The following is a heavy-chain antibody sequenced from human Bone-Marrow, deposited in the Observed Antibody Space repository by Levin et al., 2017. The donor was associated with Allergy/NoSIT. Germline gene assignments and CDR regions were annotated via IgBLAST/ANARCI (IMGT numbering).Heavy chain of an antibody. J-gene: IGHJ6*02. V-gene: IGHV3-74*01. CDR3: ARENGDFINYYGMDV. CDR1: GFTFFSHW. CDR2: INSDGSTI. D-gene: IGHD4-17*01. Sequence: SCSASGFTFFSHWMHWVRHAPGKGLECVSRINSDGSTITYADSVKCRFTVSRDNTKDTLYLHMKRLRAEDTAVYYCARENGDFINYYGMDVWGQGTTVTVSS.